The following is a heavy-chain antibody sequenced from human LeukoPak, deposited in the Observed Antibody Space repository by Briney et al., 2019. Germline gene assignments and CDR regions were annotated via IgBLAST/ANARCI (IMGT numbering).Heavy chain of an antibody. D-gene: IGHD2-21*02. CDR2: INSDGSST. Sequence: PGGSLRLSCAASGFTFSSYWMHWVRQAPGKGLVWVSHINSDGSSTTYADSVKGRFTISRDNARNTLYLQMNSLRAEDTAVYYCARDDVVSATGLGDVWGQGTLVTVSS. CDR3: ARDDVVSATGLGDV. J-gene: IGHJ4*02. CDR1: GFTFSSYW. V-gene: IGHV3-74*01.